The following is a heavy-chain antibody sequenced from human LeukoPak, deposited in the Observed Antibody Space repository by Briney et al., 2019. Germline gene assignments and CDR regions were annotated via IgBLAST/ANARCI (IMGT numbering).Heavy chain of an antibody. CDR2: ISYDGSNK. CDR1: GFTFSSYA. V-gene: IGHV3-30*04. J-gene: IGHJ4*02. Sequence: GGSLRLSCAASGFTFSSYAMHWVRQAPGKGLGWVAVISYDGSNKYYADSVKGRFTISRDNSKNTLYLQMNSLRAEDTAVYYCASSSSWYFWGQGTLVTVSS. D-gene: IGHD6-13*01. CDR3: ASSSSWYF.